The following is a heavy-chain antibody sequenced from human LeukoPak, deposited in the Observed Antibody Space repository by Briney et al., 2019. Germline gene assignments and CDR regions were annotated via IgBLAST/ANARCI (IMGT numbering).Heavy chain of an antibody. Sequence: KTGGSLRLSCAASGLTLSSYSMNWVRQAPGKGLEWVSSISSSSSHIYYADSVKGRFTISRDNAKNSLYLQMNSLRAEDTAVYYCARGPYCSGGSCYRIPTYWGQGTLVTVSS. D-gene: IGHD2-15*01. CDR1: GLTLSSYS. V-gene: IGHV3-21*01. CDR2: ISSSSSHI. CDR3: ARGPYCSGGSCYRIPTY. J-gene: IGHJ4*02.